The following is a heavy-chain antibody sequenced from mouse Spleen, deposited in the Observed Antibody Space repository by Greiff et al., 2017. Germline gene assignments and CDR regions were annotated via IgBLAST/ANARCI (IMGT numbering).Heavy chain of an antibody. CDR1: GYTFTSYW. D-gene: IGHD1-1*01. CDR3: ARGYGSSYPYYYAMDY. Sequence: QVQLQQPGAELVKPGASVKMSCKASGYTFTSYWITWVKQRPGQGLEWIGDIYPGSGSTNYNEKFKSKATLTVDTSSSTAYMQLSSLTSEDSAVYYCARGYGSSYPYYYAMDYWGQGTSVTVSS. CDR2: IYPGSGST. J-gene: IGHJ4*01. V-gene: IGHV1-55*01.